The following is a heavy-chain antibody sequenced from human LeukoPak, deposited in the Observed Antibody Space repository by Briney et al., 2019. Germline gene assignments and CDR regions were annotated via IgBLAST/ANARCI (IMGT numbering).Heavy chain of an antibody. CDR2: ISGSGGST. V-gene: IGHV3-23*01. Sequence: PGRSLRLSCTASGFNFGIYGMHWVRQAPGKGLEWVSAISGSGGSTYYADSVKGRFTISRDNSKNTLYLQMNSLRAEDTAVYYCAKRLSGRGCYFDYWGQGTLVTVSS. J-gene: IGHJ4*02. D-gene: IGHD5-12*01. CDR3: AKRLSGRGCYFDY. CDR1: GFNFGIYG.